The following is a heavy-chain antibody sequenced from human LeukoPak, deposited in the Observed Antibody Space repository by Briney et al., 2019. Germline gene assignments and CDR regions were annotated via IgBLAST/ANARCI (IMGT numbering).Heavy chain of an antibody. CDR1: GCSISSSNW. CDR3: ARAEPLITTGAFDF. J-gene: IGHJ2*01. CDR2: IYHSGST. D-gene: IGHD3-3*01. V-gene: IGHV4-4*02. Sequence: PSETLSLTCAVSGCSISSSNWGSWVRQPPGKGLEWIGEIYHSGSTNYNPSLKSRVTISVAKSKNQFSLKLSSVTAADTAVYYCARAEPLITTGAFDFWGRGTLVTVSS.